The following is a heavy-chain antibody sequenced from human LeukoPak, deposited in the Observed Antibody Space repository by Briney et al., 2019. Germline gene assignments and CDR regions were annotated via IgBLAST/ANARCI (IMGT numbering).Heavy chain of an antibody. D-gene: IGHD3-10*01. V-gene: IGHV3-23*01. Sequence: GGSLRLSCAASGFIFSNYAISWVRQAPGKGLEWVSSISGNGGNTYYADSAKGRFTISRDNSKNTLSLQMNSLRAEDTAVYYCAKDRNYYGSGRGEDYWGQGTLVTVSS. J-gene: IGHJ4*02. CDR2: ISGNGGNT. CDR1: GFIFSNYA. CDR3: AKDRNYYGSGRGEDY.